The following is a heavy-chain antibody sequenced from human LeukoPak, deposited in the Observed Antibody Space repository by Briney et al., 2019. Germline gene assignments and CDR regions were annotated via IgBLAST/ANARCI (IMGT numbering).Heavy chain of an antibody. J-gene: IGHJ4*02. V-gene: IGHV4-59*01. D-gene: IGHD5-18*01. CDR1: GGSLSSYY. Sequence: SETLSLTCTVSGGSLSSYYWTWIRQPPGKGLEWIGYVYSSGSTNYNPSLKSRVTISVDTSKNQFSLKLSSVTAADTAVYYCAGRHTGTFEYWGQGALVTVSS. CDR3: AGRHTGTFEY. CDR2: VYSSGST.